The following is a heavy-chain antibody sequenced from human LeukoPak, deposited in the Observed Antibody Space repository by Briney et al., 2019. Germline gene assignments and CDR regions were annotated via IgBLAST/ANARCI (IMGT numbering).Heavy chain of an antibody. CDR3: ARGPYSYDSSGAFDI. CDR1: GGSISTSSYN. CDR2: IYTSGST. V-gene: IGHV4-61*02. Sequence: SETLSLTCTVSGGSISTSSYNWSWIRQPAGKGLEWIGRIYTSGSTNYNPSLKSRVTISVDTSKNQFSLKLSSVTAADTAVYFCARGPYSYDSSGAFDIWGQGTMVTVSS. J-gene: IGHJ3*02. D-gene: IGHD3-22*01.